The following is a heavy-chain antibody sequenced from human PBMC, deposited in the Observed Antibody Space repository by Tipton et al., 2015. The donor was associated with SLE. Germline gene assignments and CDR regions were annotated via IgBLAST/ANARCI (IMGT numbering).Heavy chain of an antibody. CDR2: IYSSGST. Sequence: TLSLTCTVSGGSIGSYYWSWIRQPPGRGLERIGYIYSSGSTAYNPSLKSRVTISVDTSKNQFSLKLSSVTAADTAVYSCARNEYADNNNWFDPWGQGILVIVSS. D-gene: IGHD3-16*01. CDR1: GGSIGSYY. V-gene: IGHV4-59*01. J-gene: IGHJ5*02. CDR3: ARNEYADNNNWFDP.